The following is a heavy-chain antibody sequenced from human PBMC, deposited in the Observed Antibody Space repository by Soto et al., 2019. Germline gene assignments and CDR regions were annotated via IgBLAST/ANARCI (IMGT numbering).Heavy chain of an antibody. CDR1: GFSLTTSGVG. CDR3: AHRVLRTVFGLVTTTAIYFDF. V-gene: IGHV2-5*02. Sequence: QITLKESGPTVVKPTETLTLTCTVSGFSLTTSGVGVGWVRQSPGKAPEWLALIYWDDDKRYSTSLKSRLTITKDTSKTQVVLTMANVDPADTDTYYCAHRVLRTVFGLVTTTAIYFDFWGQGTPVVVSS. J-gene: IGHJ4*02. CDR2: IYWDDDK. D-gene: IGHD3-3*01.